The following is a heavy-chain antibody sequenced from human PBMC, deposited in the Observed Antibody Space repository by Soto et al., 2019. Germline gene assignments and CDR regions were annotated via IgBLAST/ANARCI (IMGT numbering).Heavy chain of an antibody. J-gene: IGHJ3*02. D-gene: IGHD3-10*01. CDR2: INCNGGST. CDR1: GFTFDNYD. V-gene: IGHV3-20*04. Sequence: EVQLVESGGGVVRPGGSLRLSCAASGFTFDNYDMSWVRQAPGKGMEWVSHINCNGGSTAYADSVKGRFTISRDNAKNSLSLQMSSLRAEDTALYYCARDGVGYVFDIWGQGTMVTVSS. CDR3: ARDGVGYVFDI.